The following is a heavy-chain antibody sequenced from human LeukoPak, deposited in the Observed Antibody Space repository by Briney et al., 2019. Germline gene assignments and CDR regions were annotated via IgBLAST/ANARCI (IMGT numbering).Heavy chain of an antibody. CDR1: GFTFSDYS. V-gene: IGHV3-48*01. CDR2: ITTSSSNK. CDR3: ARDSKLAEFDS. Sequence: GGSLRLSCAASGFTFSDYSMNWVRQAPGKGLEWLSYITTSSSNKYYADSVKGRFTISRDDPKNALYLEMNTLRVEDTALYYCARDSKLAEFDSWGQGTLVTVSS. D-gene: IGHD1-14*01. J-gene: IGHJ4*02.